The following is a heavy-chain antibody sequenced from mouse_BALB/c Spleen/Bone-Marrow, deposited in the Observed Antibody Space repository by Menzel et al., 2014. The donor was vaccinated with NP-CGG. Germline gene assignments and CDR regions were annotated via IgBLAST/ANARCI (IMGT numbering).Heavy chain of an antibody. CDR2: ISGGGSYT. J-gene: IGHJ3*01. V-gene: IGHV5-9-2*01. CDR1: GFTFSNYG. Sequence: EVQGVESGGGLVKSGGSLKLSCAASGFTFSNYGMSWVRQTPEKRLEWVATISGGGSYTFYSDSVKGRFTISRDNAKNNLYLQLSSLRSEYTALYYCARHAYYDQTEVSFVYWGQGTLVTVSA. CDR3: ARHAYYDQTEVSFVY. D-gene: IGHD2-4*01.